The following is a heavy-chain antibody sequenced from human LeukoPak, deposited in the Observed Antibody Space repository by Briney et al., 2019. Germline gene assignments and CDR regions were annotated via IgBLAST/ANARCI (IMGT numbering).Heavy chain of an antibody. CDR2: INPNSDGT. CDR1: GYTFTGYY. CDR3: ARDRDYYDSSGYYYAY. J-gene: IGHJ4*02. D-gene: IGHD3-22*01. Sequence: ASVKVSCKASGYTFTGYYMHWVRQAPGQGLEWMGRINPNSDGTNYAQKFQGRVTMTRDTSISTAYMELSRLRSDDTAVYYCARDRDYYDSSGYYYAYWGQGTLVTVSS. V-gene: IGHV1-2*06.